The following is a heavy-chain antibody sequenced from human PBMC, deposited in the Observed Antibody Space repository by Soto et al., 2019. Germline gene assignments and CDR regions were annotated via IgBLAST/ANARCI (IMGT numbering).Heavy chain of an antibody. CDR1: GFTFSTYW. V-gene: IGHV3-7*01. D-gene: IGHD3-16*01. CDR3: VCGGNFFVY. J-gene: IGHJ4*02. Sequence: EVQLVESGGGLVQPGGSLRLSCAASGFTFSTYWMTWVRRPPGKGLEWVANLDQDGRERYYVDSVRGLCTISRDNAKNSLYLQMNSLRAEDTAVYYCVCGGNFFVYWGQGTLVTGSP. CDR2: LDQDGRER.